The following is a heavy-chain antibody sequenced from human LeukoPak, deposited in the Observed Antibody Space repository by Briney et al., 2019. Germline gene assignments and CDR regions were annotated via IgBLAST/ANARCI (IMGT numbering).Heavy chain of an antibody. J-gene: IGHJ4*02. CDR3: AQERDRRGYFDY. D-gene: IGHD2-15*01. V-gene: IGHV3-30*02. Sequence: GGSLRLSCAASGFTFRSNAMHWVRQAPGKGLEWVTFIRYDGNEKYYADSVKGRFTVSRYNSKNTLYLQMNSLRVEDTAVYYCAQERDRRGYFDYWGQRTLVTVSS. CDR2: IRYDGNEK. CDR1: GFTFRSNA.